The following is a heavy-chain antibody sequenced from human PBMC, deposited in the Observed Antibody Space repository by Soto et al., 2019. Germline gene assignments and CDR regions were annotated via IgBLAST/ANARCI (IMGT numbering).Heavy chain of an antibody. D-gene: IGHD2-21*02. J-gene: IGHJ4*02. V-gene: IGHV3-23*01. Sequence: PGGSLRLSCAASGFTFSSYAMSWVRQAPGKGLEWVSAISGSGGSTYYADSVKGRFTISRDNSKNTLYLQMNSLRAEDTAVYYCANQKINCGGDCPDYWGQGTLVTVSS. CDR2: ISGSGGST. CDR1: GFTFSSYA. CDR3: ANQKINCGGDCPDY.